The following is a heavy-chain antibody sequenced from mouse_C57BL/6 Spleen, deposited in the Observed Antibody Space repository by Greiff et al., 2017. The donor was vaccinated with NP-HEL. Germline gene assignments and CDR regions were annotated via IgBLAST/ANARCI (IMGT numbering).Heavy chain of an antibody. CDR1: GYTFTTYP. CDR2: FHPYNDDT. J-gene: IGHJ2*01. V-gene: IGHV1-47*01. D-gene: IGHD1-1*01. Sequence: QVQLQQSGAELVKPGASVKMSCKASGYTFTTYPIEWMKQNHGKSLEWIGNFHPYNDDTKYNEKFKGKATLTLEKSSSTVYLELSRLTSDDSAVYYCARGSYYYGSSGGYYFDYWGQGTTLTVSS. CDR3: ARGSYYYGSSGGYYFDY.